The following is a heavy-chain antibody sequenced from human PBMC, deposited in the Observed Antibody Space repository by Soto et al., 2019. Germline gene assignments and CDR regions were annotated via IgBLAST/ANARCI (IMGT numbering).Heavy chain of an antibody. J-gene: IGHJ4*02. V-gene: IGHV3-53*01. CDR3: LTAPVVWTY. CDR1: GSNVNNNH. CDR2: IYSGGTT. D-gene: IGHD1-1*01. Sequence: GGSLRLSCAASGSNVNNNHMSWVRQAPGKGLEWVSIIYSGGTTYYADSVKGRFTISRDNSKNTLYLQMNSLRVEDTAVYYCLTAPVVWTYWGQGTLVTVSS.